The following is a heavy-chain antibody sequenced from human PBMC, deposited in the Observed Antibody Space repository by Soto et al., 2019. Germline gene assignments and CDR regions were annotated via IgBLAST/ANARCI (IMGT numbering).Heavy chain of an antibody. V-gene: IGHV4-31*03. CDR2: IYYSGST. J-gene: IGHJ3*02. CDR1: GGSISSGGSY. CDR3: ARSRSSSFDAFDI. Sequence: QVQLQESGPGLVKPSQTLSLTCTVSGGSISSGGSYWGGIGQPPGRGREWIGYIYYSGSTYYNPSLKSRVTISVDTSKNQFSLKLSSVTAADTAVYYCARSRSSSFDAFDIWGQGTMVTVSS. D-gene: IGHD6-6*01.